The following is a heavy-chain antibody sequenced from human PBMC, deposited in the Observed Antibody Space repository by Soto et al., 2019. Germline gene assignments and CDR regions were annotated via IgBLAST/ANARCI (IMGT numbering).Heavy chain of an antibody. D-gene: IGHD6-13*01. CDR2: ISAYNGNT. CDR1: GYTFPSYG. V-gene: IGHV1-18*01. Sequence: ASVKVSCKASGYTFPSYGISWVRQAPGQGLGWMGWISAYNGNTNYAQKLQGRVTMTTDTSTSTAYMELRSLRSDDTAVYYCARVTHSSSWYDRWFDPWGQGTLVTVSS. CDR3: ARVTHSSSWYDRWFDP. J-gene: IGHJ5*02.